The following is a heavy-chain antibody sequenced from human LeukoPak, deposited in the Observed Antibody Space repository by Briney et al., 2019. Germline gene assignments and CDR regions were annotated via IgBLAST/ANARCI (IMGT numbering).Heavy chain of an antibody. J-gene: IGHJ4*02. CDR2: IYHSGSA. Sequence: SETLSLTCAVSGGSISSNNWWNWVRQPPGKGLEWIGEIYHSGSANYNPSLKSRVTISVDTSKNQFSLKLSSVTAADTAVYYCARAPPDYYGSGSPLDYWGQGTLVTVSS. CDR3: ARAPPDYYGSGSPLDY. D-gene: IGHD3-10*01. CDR1: GGSISSNNW. V-gene: IGHV4-4*02.